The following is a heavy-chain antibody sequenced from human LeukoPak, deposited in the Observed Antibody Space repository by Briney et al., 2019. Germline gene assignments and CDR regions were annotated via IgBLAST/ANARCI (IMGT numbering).Heavy chain of an antibody. CDR2: ISAYNGNT. V-gene: IGHV1-18*01. CDR1: GYTFTSFA. D-gene: IGHD6-13*01. Sequence: ASVKDSCKASGYTFTSFAISWVRQAPGQGLEWMGWISAYNGNTNYAQKVQGRVTMTTDTSTSTAYMELRSLRSDDTAVYYCARFEDGSSWPWPGLDYWGQGTLVTVSS. J-gene: IGHJ4*02. CDR3: ARFEDGSSWPWPGLDY.